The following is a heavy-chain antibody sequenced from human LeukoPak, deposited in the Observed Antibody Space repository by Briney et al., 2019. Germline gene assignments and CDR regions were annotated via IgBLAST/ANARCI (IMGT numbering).Heavy chain of an antibody. D-gene: IGHD3-9*01. V-gene: IGHV3-53*01. CDR3: ARSPSRYLAAAGADY. CDR2: IYSGGNT. CDR1: GFTFSSYA. J-gene: IGHJ4*02. Sequence: PGGCLRLSCAASGFTFSSYAMSWVRQAPGKWLEWDSVIYSGGNTYYADSVKGRFTISRDTSENTLYLQMNNLRAEDTAMYYCARSPSRYLAAAGADYWGQGTLVTVSS.